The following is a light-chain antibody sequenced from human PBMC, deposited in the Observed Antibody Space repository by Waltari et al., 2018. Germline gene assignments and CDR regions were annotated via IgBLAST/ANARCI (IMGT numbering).Light chain of an antibody. V-gene: IGKV1-9*01. CDR1: QGISKY. CDR2: AAS. J-gene: IGKJ1*01. Sequence: DIQLTQSPSFLSASVGDRVTLTCRASQGISKYLAWYQQKPGKAPNLLIYAASALQSGVPSGFSGSGSGSGTEFTLTISSLQPEDFATYYCHRLNSYPPWTFGQGTKVEIK. CDR3: HRLNSYPPWT.